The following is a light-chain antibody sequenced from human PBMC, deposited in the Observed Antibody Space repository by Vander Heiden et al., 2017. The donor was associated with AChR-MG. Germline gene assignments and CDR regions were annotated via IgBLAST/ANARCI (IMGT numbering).Light chain of an antibody. CDR3: QSYDSSLL. J-gene: IGLJ2*01. Sequence: QSVLTQPPSVSVSPGQTVTSSGTGSSSNIGAGYEVHWDQELPGTAPKLLNYGNSNRPSGVPDRFSGAKSGTSASLAITGLQAEDEADYYCQSYDSSLLFGGGTKLTVL. CDR2: GNS. V-gene: IGLV1-40*01. CDR1: SSNIGAGYE.